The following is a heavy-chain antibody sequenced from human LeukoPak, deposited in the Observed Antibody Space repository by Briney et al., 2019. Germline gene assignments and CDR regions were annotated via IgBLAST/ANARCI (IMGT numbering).Heavy chain of an antibody. D-gene: IGHD3-16*02. J-gene: IGHJ4*02. CDR3: ATGSLRLGEFSLGY. CDR1: GYTLTELS. V-gene: IGHV1-24*01. CDR2: FDPEDGET. Sequence: ASVKVSCKVSGYTLTELSMHWVRQAPGKGLEWMGGFDPEDGETVYAQRFQGRVTMTEDTSTDTAYMELSSLRSEDTAVYYCATGSLRLGEFSLGYWGQATLVTVSS.